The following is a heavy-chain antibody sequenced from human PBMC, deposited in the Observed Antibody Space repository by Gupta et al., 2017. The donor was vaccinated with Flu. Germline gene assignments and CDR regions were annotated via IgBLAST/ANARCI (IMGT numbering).Heavy chain of an antibody. D-gene: IGHD3-10*01. CDR2: IYYSGST. J-gene: IGHJ5*02. CDR3: ARAISYNKYYYGSGTKDGQWFDP. Sequence: QVQLQESGPGLVKPSETLSLTCTVSGGSISSYYWSWIRQPPGKGLEWIVYIYYSGSTNYNPSLKSRVTISVDTDKNQFSRKLSSGTAADTAVYYCARAISYNKYYYGSGTKDGQWFDPWGQGTLVTVSS. V-gene: IGHV4-59*01. CDR1: GGSISSYY.